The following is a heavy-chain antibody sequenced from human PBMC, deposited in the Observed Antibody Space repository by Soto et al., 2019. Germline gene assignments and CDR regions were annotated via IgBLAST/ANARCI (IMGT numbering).Heavy chain of an antibody. V-gene: IGHV3-23*01. J-gene: IGHJ4*02. CDR1: GFTFSSYA. D-gene: IGHD2-15*01. CDR2: ISGSGATS. CDR3: AKDWARYSSSPDIFDY. Sequence: EVQLLESGGGLVHPGGSLRLSCAASGFTFSSYAMGWVRQAPGKGLEWVSGISGSGATSYYADSVKGRFTISRDNSKNALYLQMNTLRAEDTAVYFCAKDWARYSSSPDIFDYRGQGTLATVSS.